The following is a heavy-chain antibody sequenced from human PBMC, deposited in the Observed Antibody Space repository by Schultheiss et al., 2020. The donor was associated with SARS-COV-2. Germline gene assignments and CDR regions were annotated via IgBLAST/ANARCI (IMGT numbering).Heavy chain of an antibody. Sequence: ASVKVSCKASGYTFTSYGISWVRQAPGQGLEWMGWISAYNGNTNYAQKLQGRVTITRDTSASTAYMELSSLRSEDTAVYYCARDFKVRFGELMPTYYYYYGMDVWGQGTTVTVSS. CDR1: GYTFTSYG. CDR2: ISAYNGNT. J-gene: IGHJ6*02. D-gene: IGHD3-10*01. CDR3: ARDFKVRFGELMPTYYYYYGMDV. V-gene: IGHV1-18*01.